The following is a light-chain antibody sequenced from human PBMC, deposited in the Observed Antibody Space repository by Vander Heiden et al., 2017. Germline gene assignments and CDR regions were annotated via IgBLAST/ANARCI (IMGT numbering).Light chain of an antibody. J-gene: IGKJ1*01. CDR2: GAS. Sequence: EIVMTQSPATLSVSPGERATLSCRASQSVSSNLAWYQQKPGQAPRFLIYGASTRATGIPARFSGSGSGTEFTLTISSLQSEDFAVYYCQKYKNWPRTFGQGTKVEIK. CDR3: QKYKNWPRT. V-gene: IGKV3-15*01. CDR1: QSVSSN.